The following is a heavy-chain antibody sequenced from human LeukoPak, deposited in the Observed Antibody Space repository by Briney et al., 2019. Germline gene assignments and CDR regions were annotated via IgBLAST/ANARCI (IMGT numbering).Heavy chain of an antibody. CDR3: ARGGIQLWLYVLDY. V-gene: IGHV4-59*01. CDR2: IYYSRST. D-gene: IGHD5-18*01. J-gene: IGHJ4*02. CDR1: GGSISSYY. Sequence: PSEXLSLTCTVSGGSISSYYWSWLRQPPGKGLEWIGYIYYSRSTNYNPSLKSRLTISVDTSKNQFSLKLSSVTAADTAVYYCARGGIQLWLYVLDYWGQGTLVTVSS.